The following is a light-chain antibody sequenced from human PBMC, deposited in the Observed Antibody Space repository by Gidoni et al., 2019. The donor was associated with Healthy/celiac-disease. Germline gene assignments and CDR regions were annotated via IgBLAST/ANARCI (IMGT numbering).Light chain of an antibody. CDR2: GTS. J-gene: IGKJ5*01. V-gene: IGKV3-20*01. CDR1: QSVSSSY. Sequence: EIVLTQSPGTLSLSPGERATLSCRASQSVSSSYLAWYQQKPGQAPRLLIYGTSSRATGIPDRFSGSGYGTDFTLTISRLEPEEFAEYYCQKYGSSPLIAFGQGTRLEIK. CDR3: QKYGSSPLIA.